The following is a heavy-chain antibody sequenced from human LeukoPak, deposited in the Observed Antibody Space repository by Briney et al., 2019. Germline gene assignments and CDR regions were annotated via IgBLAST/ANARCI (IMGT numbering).Heavy chain of an antibody. Sequence: SETLSLTCTVSGGSITNYYWTWIRQPPGKGLEWIGYIHYSGSTNYNPSPNSRVTMSVDTSKNQFSLKLSSVTAADTAVYYCARPGVGSGRYGAFDIWGQGTMVTVSS. V-gene: IGHV4-59*08. CDR1: GGSITNYY. J-gene: IGHJ3*02. CDR2: IHYSGST. D-gene: IGHD5-18*01. CDR3: ARPGVGSGRYGAFDI.